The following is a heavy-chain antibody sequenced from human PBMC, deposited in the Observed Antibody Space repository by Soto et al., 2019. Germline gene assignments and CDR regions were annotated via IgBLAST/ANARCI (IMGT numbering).Heavy chain of an antibody. V-gene: IGHV4-34*01. CDR3: ARGQEGVVATH. D-gene: IGHD5-12*01. CDR1: GGSLSGYY. J-gene: IGHJ4*02. CDR2: IKDGGYT. Sequence: QVQLQQWGAGLLKPSETLSLNCGVNGGSLSGYYWSWIRQPPGKGLEWIGEIKDGGYTNYSPPLKSXXTXSXXRPNNQFSRRLNSVTAADTGVYYCARGQEGVVATHWDQGALVTVSS.